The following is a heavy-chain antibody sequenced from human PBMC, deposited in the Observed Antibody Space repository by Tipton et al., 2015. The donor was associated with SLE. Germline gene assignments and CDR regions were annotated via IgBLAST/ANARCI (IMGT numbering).Heavy chain of an antibody. J-gene: IGHJ4*02. CDR2: IRSKDYGGTP. CDR1: GFTFGDYA. D-gene: IGHD2-15*01. CDR3: TRMTCSGGTCPDDH. V-gene: IGHV3-49*04. Sequence: SLRLSCTTSGFTFGDYAMSWVRQAPGKGLEWVGFIRSKDYGGTPEYAASVRGRFTISRDDAKSIAYLQMNGLRAEDTAVHYCTRMTCSGGTCPDDHWGQGTLVTVSS.